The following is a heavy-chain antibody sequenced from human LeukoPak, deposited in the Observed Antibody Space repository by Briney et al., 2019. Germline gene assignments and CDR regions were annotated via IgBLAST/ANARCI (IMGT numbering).Heavy chain of an antibody. Sequence: SQTLSLTCAISGDSVSNNNAAWNWIRQSPSRGLEWLGRTYYRSKWYNDYAVSVKSRITINPDTSKNQFSLQLNSVTPEDTAVYYCAREGVATSEVWFDPWGQGTLVTVSS. D-gene: IGHD5-12*01. CDR3: AREGVATSEVWFDP. J-gene: IGHJ5*02. V-gene: IGHV6-1*01. CDR1: GDSVSNNNAA. CDR2: TYYRSKWYN.